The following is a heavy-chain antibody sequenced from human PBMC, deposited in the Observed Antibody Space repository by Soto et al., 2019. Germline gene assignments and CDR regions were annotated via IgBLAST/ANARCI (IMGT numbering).Heavy chain of an antibody. J-gene: IGHJ5*01. CDR1: GGSISSSSYY. V-gene: IGHV4-39*01. Sequence: PSETLSLTCTVSGGSISSSSYYWGWIRQPPGKGLEWIGSIYYSGSTYYNPSLKSRVTISVDTSKNQFSLKLSSVTAADTAVYYCEFITIFGVKLNLFDSWGQGSLVTGSS. CDR2: IYYSGST. CDR3: EFITIFGVKLNLFDS. D-gene: IGHD3-3*01.